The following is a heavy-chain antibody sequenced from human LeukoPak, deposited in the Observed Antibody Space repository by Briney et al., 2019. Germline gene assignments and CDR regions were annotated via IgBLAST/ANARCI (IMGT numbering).Heavy chain of an antibody. CDR2: ISYDGSNK. D-gene: IGHD6-13*01. CDR3: ARDGGSSSWYAEDY. J-gene: IGHJ4*02. V-gene: IGHV3-30*03. Sequence: GGSLRLSCAASGFTFSSYSMNWVRQAPGKGLEWVAVISYDGSNKYYADSVKGRFTISRDNSKNTLYLQMNSLRAEDTAVYYCARDGGSSSWYAEDYWGQGTLVTVSS. CDR1: GFTFSSYS.